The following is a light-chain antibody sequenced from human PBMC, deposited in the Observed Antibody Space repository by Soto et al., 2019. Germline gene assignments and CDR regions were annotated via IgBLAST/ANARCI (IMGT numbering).Light chain of an antibody. J-gene: IGKJ4*01. CDR3: QQRSNWPLT. CDR2: DAS. V-gene: IGKV3-11*01. Sequence: EIVLTQSPATLSLSPGERATLSCRASQSVSSCFDGYQQKPGQAHRLLIYDASNRATCIPARFSGSGSGTDFTLTISSLETEDFAVSYGQQRSNWPLTCGGGTKVEIK. CDR1: QSVSSC.